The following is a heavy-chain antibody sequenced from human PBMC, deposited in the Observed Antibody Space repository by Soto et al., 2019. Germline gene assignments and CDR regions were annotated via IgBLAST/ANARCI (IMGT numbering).Heavy chain of an antibody. CDR1: GFSLSTSGVG. V-gene: IGHV2-5*02. Sequence: SGPTLVNPTQTLTLTCTFSGFSLSTSGVGGGWIRQPPGKALEWLALIYWDDDKRYSQSLKSRLTITKDTSKNQVVLTMTNMDPVDTATYYCAHSIAYYDFWSGYYFIWFEPWGKGTLVTVSS. D-gene: IGHD3-3*01. CDR2: IYWDDDK. CDR3: AHSIAYYDFWSGYYFIWFEP. J-gene: IGHJ5*02.